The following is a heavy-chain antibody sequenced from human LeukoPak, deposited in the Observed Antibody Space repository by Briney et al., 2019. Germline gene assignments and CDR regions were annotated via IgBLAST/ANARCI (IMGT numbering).Heavy chain of an antibody. CDR2: IYYSGGT. CDR3: ARYSDNWFDP. CDR1: GGSISGYY. D-gene: IGHD6-13*01. Sequence: SETLSLTCTVSGGSISGYYWSWIRQPPGEGLEWIGYIYYSGGTNYNPSLKSRVTTSVDTSKNQFSLKLSSVTAADTAMFYCARYSDNWFDPWGQGTLVTVSP. V-gene: IGHV4-59*01. J-gene: IGHJ5*02.